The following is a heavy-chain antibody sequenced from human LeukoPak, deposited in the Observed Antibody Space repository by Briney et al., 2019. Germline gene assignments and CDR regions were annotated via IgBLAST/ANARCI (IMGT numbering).Heavy chain of an antibody. Sequence: ASVKVSCKASGYAFTGYYMHWVRQAPGQGLEWMGWINPNSGGTNYAQKFQGWVTMTRDTSISTAYMELSRLRSDDTAVYYCARDDDCSSTSCYVPGGDYYYYGMDVWGQGTTVTVSS. D-gene: IGHD2-2*01. J-gene: IGHJ6*02. CDR1: GYAFTGYY. CDR2: INPNSGGT. CDR3: ARDDDCSSTSCYVPGGDYYYYGMDV. V-gene: IGHV1-2*04.